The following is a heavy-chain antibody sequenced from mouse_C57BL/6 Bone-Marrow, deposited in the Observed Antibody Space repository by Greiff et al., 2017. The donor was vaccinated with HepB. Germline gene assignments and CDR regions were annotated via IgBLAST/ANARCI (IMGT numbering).Heavy chain of an antibody. CDR3: ARSGVYGY. CDR2: IYPRSGNT. V-gene: IGHV1-81*01. CDR1: GYTFTSYG. D-gene: IGHD1-1*02. J-gene: IGHJ4*01. Sequence: VKVVESGAELARPGASVKLSCKASGYTFTSYGISWVKQRTGQGLEWIGEIYPRSGNTYYNEKFKGKATLTADKSSSTAYMELRSLTSEDSAVYFCARSGVYGYWGQGTSVTVSS.